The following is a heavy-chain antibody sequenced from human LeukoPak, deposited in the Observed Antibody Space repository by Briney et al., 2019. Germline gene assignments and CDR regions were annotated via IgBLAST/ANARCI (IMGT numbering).Heavy chain of an antibody. Sequence: GGSLRLSCAASGFTFSSYGMHWVRQAPGKGLEWVAVISYDGSNKYYADSVKGRFTISRDNSKNTLYVQMNSLRAEDTAVYYCAEDLAHQLAGYYYYGMDVWGQGTTVTVSS. V-gene: IGHV3-30*18. CDR3: AEDLAHQLAGYYYYGMDV. D-gene: IGHD6-13*01. CDR2: ISYDGSNK. CDR1: GFTFSSYG. J-gene: IGHJ6*02.